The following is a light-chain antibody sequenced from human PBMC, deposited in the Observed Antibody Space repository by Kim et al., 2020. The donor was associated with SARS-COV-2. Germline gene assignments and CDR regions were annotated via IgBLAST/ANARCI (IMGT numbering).Light chain of an antibody. V-gene: IGLV6-57*01. CDR3: QSYDNYNQV. Sequence: GKTVTISCTRSRGSIASNYVQWYQQRPGSSPTTVIYGDDQRPSGVPDRFSGSIDSSSNSASLTISSLKTEDEAEYYCQSYDNYNQVFGGGTQLTVL. CDR2: GDD. J-gene: IGLJ3*02. CDR1: RGSIASNY.